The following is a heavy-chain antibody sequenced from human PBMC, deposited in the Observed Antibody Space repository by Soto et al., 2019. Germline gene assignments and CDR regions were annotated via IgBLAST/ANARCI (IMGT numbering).Heavy chain of an antibody. CDR2: IKQDGSEK. CDR1: GFTFSSYW. J-gene: IGHJ5*02. V-gene: IGHV3-7*01. D-gene: IGHD2-2*01. Sequence: GGSLRLSCAASGFTFSSYWMSWVRQAPGKGLEWVANIKQDGSEKYYVDSVKGRFTISRDNAKNSLYLQMNSLRAEDTAVYYCAREDIVVVPAGGSFDPWGQGTLVTVSS. CDR3: AREDIVVVPAGGSFDP.